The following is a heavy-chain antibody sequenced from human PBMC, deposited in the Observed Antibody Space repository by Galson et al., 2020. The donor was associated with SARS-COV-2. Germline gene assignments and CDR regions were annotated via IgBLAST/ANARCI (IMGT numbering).Heavy chain of an antibody. CDR1: GYTLTELS. Sequence: ASVKVSCKVSGYTLTELSLHWVRQATGKGLAWMGGFDPEDGEPIYAQKFQGRVTMTEDTSTDTAYMELSSLRSEDTAVYYCATAPAITGTPPHWLYYYGMDVWGQGTTVTVSS. CDR2: FDPEDGEP. V-gene: IGHV1-24*01. CDR3: ATAPAITGTPPHWLYYYGMDV. D-gene: IGHD1-20*01. J-gene: IGHJ6*02.